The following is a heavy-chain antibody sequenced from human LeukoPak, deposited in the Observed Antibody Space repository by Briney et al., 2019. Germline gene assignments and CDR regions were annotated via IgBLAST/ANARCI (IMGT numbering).Heavy chain of an antibody. J-gene: IGHJ4*02. CDR1: EFSVGSNY. V-gene: IGHV3-66*02. CDR3: AKDPTPYYYDSSGYYGGFDY. Sequence: GGSLRLSCAASEFSVGSNYMTWVRQAPGKGLEWVSLIYSGGSTYYADSVKGRFTISRDNSKNTLYLQMNSLRAEDTAVYYCAKDPTPYYYDSSGYYGGFDYWSQGTLVTVSS. CDR2: IYSGGST. D-gene: IGHD3-22*01.